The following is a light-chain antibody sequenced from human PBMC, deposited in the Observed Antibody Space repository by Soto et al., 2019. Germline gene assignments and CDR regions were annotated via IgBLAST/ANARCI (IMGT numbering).Light chain of an antibody. CDR2: EVS. CDR3: SSYTSSTTVI. V-gene: IGLV2-14*01. CDR1: NSDVGGYNY. J-gene: IGLJ2*01. Sequence: QSALTQPASVSGSPGQSITISCTGTNSDVGGYNYVSWYQQHPGKAPKLIIYEVSNRPSGVSNRLSGPKSGNTASLTISGLQADDEADYYCSSYTSSTTVIFGGGTKVTVL.